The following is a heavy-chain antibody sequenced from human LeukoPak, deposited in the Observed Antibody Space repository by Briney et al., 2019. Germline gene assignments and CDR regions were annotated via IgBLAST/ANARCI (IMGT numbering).Heavy chain of an antibody. J-gene: IGHJ4*02. CDR3: ARDRDPIAAADH. Sequence: GGSLRLSCAASGFTSSNYWMTWVRQAPGKGLEWVANIKQDGNEKYYVDSVKGRFTISRDNAKNSLYLQMNSLRAEDTAVYYCARDRDPIAAADHWGQGTLVTVSS. CDR2: IKQDGNEK. CDR1: GFTSSNYW. D-gene: IGHD6-13*01. V-gene: IGHV3-7*01.